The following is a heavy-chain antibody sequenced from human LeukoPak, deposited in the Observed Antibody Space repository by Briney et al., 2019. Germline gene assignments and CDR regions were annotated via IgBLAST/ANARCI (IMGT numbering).Heavy chain of an antibody. CDR2: VYYTGSI. V-gene: IGHV4-38-2*01. CDR3: ARRDYRAWFDP. CDR1: GYSIRSGYY. Sequence: SETLSLTCAVSGYSIRSGYYWAWVRQPPGKGLEWIGSVYYTGSIRYNTSLKSRVTISVDMSKNDLFLTLSSVTAADTAFYYCARRDYRAWFDPWGQGILVTVSP. J-gene: IGHJ5*02. D-gene: IGHD2-21*01.